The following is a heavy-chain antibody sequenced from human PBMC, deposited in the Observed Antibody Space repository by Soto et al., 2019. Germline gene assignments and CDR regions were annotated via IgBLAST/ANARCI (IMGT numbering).Heavy chain of an antibody. CDR1: GYTFTSYG. D-gene: IGHD6-6*01. J-gene: IGHJ6*02. Sequence: ASVKVSCKASGYTFTSYGISWVRQAPGQGLEWMGGIIPIFGTANYAQKFQGRVTITADESTSTAYMELSSLRSEDTAVYYCASGAAARGGGYYYYGMDVWGQGTTVTVSS. CDR2: IIPIFGTA. CDR3: ASGAAARGGGYYYYGMDV. V-gene: IGHV1-69*13.